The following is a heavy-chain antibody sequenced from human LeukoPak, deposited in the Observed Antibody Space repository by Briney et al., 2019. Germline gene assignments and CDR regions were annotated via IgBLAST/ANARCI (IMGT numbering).Heavy chain of an antibody. CDR1: GYTFTGHY. Sequence: ASVKVSCKPSGYTFTGHYMNWVRQAPGQGLEWMGWINPNSGGTNYAQKFQGRVTMTRDTFISTAYMELSRLRSDDTAVYYCARDPPEGSYSSGWLDYWGQGTLVTVSS. CDR3: ARDPPEGSYSSGWLDY. D-gene: IGHD6-19*01. V-gene: IGHV1-2*02. J-gene: IGHJ4*02. CDR2: INPNSGGT.